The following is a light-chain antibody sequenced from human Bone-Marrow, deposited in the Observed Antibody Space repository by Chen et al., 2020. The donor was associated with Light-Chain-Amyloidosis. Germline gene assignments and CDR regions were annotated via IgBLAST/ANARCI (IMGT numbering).Light chain of an antibody. CDR2: RDT. CDR3: QSADSSGTYEVI. V-gene: IGLV3-25*03. J-gene: IGLJ2*01. Sequence: SYELTQPPSVSVSPCQTARLPCSGDDLPTKYAYWYQQKPGQAPVLVIHRDTERPSGISERFSGSSSGTTATLTISGVQAEDEADYHCQSADSSGTYEVIFGGGTKLTVL. CDR1: DLPTKY.